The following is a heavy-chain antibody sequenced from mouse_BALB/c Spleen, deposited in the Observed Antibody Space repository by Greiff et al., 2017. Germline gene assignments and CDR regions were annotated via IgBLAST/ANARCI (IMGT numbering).Heavy chain of an antibody. V-gene: IGHV1-5*01. CDR3: TKTYGNYYFDY. CDR2: IYPGNSDT. J-gene: IGHJ2*01. Sequence: EVQLQQSGTVLARPGASVKMSCKASGYTFTSYWMHWVKQRPGQGLEWIGAIYPGNSDTSYNQKFKGKAKLTAVTSTSTAYMELSSLTNEDTAVYYCTKTYGNYYFDYWGQGTTLTVSS. CDR1: GYTFTSYW. D-gene: IGHD2-10*02.